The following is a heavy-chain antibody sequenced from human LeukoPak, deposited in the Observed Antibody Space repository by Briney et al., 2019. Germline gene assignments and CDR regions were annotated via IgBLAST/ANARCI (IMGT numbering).Heavy chain of an antibody. D-gene: IGHD3-10*01. CDR1: GGSISSSSYY. CDR2: IYYDGST. V-gene: IGHV4-39*07. J-gene: IGHJ4*02. CDR3: AEFVFY. Sequence: SETLTLTCSVSGGSISSSSYYWGWIRQPPGKGLEWIGNIYYDGSTFYNPSLKSRVTISVDMSKNQFSLRLTSVTAADTAVYYCAEFVFYWGQGTLVTVSS.